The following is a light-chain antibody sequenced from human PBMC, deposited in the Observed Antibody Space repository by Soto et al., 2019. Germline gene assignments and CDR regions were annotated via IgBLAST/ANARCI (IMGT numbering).Light chain of an antibody. CDR3: QQFSSYPPT. J-gene: IGKJ4*01. Sequence: EIVLTQSPGTLSLSPGERATLSCRASQSVRNNYLAWYQQKPGQAPRLLIYDASSRATGIPDRFSGCGSGTDFTLTISRLEPEDFAVYYCQQFSSYPPTFGGDTKVDSK. V-gene: IGKV3-20*01. CDR1: QSVRNNY. CDR2: DAS.